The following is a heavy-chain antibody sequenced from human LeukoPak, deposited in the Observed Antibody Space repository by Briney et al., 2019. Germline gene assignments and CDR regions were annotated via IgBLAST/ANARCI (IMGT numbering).Heavy chain of an antibody. Sequence: GGTLRLSCAASGFAFSSYAMSWVRQAPGKGLEYVSAVSGNGGSWSCVDSVKGRFSFYRANSKKTLYLQMTRRRAEDTAVYYYAKLMGPHYFDTSGSSSASDYWGQGTLVTVS. CDR3: AKLMGPHYFDTSGSSSASDY. CDR2: VSGNGGSW. D-gene: IGHD3-22*01. CDR1: GFAFSSYA. J-gene: IGHJ4*02. V-gene: IGHV3-23*01.